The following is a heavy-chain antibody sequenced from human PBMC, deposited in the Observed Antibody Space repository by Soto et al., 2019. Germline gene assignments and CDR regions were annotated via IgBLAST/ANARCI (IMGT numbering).Heavy chain of an antibody. CDR3: ARGRSQSRLLSGVDN. CDR2: INHSGST. Sequence: RCISQTTGKGLEWIGEINHSGSTNYNPSLKSRVTISVDTSKNQFSLKLSSVTAADTAVYYCARGRSQSRLLSGVDNWGQAILLTVSS. V-gene: IGHV4-34*01. J-gene: IGHJ4*02. D-gene: IGHD3-10*01.